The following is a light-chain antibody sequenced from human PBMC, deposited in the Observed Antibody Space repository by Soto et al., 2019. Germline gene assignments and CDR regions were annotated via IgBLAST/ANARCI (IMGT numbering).Light chain of an antibody. CDR1: QSVSAF. V-gene: IGKV1-39*01. CDR2: GAS. Sequence: DIQMTQSPSSLSASVGDRVTITCRTSQSVSAFLNWYQLKPGKAPKLLIYGASSLQSGVHSRFSGSGYGTDFTLSISSLQPEDFATYYCQQSFSKLLTFGGGTKVDLK. CDR3: QQSFSKLLT. J-gene: IGKJ4*01.